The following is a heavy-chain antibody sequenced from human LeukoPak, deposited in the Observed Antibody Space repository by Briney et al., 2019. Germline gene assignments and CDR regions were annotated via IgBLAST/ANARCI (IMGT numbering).Heavy chain of an antibody. CDR1: GFNYNNAW. Sequence: GGSLRLSCVASGFNYNNAWMSWVRQAPGKGLEWVAVMWYDGSNKYYADSVKGRFTISRDDSKNTLYLQMNSLRAEDTAMYYCARGLPPVMKYYFDYWGQGTLVTVSS. CDR3: ARGLPPVMKYYFDY. J-gene: IGHJ4*02. V-gene: IGHV3-33*08. D-gene: IGHD4-11*01. CDR2: MWYDGSNK.